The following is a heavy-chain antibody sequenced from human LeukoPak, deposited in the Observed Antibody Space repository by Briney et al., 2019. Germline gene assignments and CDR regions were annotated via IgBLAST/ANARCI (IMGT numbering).Heavy chain of an antibody. CDR2: ISSNGGST. D-gene: IGHD6-19*01. J-gene: IGHJ3*02. V-gene: IGHV3-64*02. CDR1: GFTFSNYA. Sequence: GGSLRLSCAASGFTFSNYAMHWVRQAPGEGLEYVSAISSNGGSTYYADSVKGRFTISRDNSKNTLFLQMNSLRAEDTAVYYCAKALTSGWYLDAFNIWGQGTMVTVSS. CDR3: AKALTSGWYLDAFNI.